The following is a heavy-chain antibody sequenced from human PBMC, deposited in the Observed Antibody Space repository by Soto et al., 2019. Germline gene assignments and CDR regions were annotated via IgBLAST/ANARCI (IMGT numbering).Heavy chain of an antibody. V-gene: IGHV3-11*01. CDR1: GFSLRAYY. D-gene: IGHD3-10*01. Sequence: QVELVESGGGSVKPGGSLRLSCAASGFSLRAYYMSWVRQAPGKGLEWVSYISSDSSTIWYADAVKGRFTISRDNAKNPLSLQMDSLTAEDTALYYCARRGDDFDYWGQGTLITVSS. CDR2: ISSDSSTI. J-gene: IGHJ4*02. CDR3: ARRGDDFDY.